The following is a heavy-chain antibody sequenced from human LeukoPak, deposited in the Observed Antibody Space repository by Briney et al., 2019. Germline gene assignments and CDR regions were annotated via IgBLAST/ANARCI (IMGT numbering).Heavy chain of an antibody. J-gene: IGHJ1*01. CDR2: CSSSSSYI. Sequence: PGGSLRLSCAASGFTFSNYNMNWVRQAPGKGLEWVSSCSSSSSYIYYADSVKGRYSISRDNAKNSLYLQMNSLRAEDTAVYYCAREVPWDGDFQHWGQGTLVTVSS. CDR1: GFTFSNYN. CDR3: AREVPWDGDFQH. D-gene: IGHD1-26*01. V-gene: IGHV3-21*01.